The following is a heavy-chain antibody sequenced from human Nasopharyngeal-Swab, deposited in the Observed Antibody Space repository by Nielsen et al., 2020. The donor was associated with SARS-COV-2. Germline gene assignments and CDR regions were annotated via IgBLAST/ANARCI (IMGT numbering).Heavy chain of an antibody. CDR2: IYYSGST. Sequence: SETLSLTCTVSGGSISSGGYYWSWIRQHPGKGLEWIGYIYYSGSTYYNPSLKSRVTISVDTSKNQFYLKLSSVTAADTAVYYCAREFYCSSTSCSPGWFDPWGQGTLVTVSS. CDR3: AREFYCSSTSCSPGWFDP. V-gene: IGHV4-31*03. J-gene: IGHJ5*02. CDR1: GGSISSGGYY. D-gene: IGHD2-2*01.